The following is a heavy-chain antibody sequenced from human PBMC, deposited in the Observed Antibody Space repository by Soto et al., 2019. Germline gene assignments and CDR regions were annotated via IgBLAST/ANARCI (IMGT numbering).Heavy chain of an antibody. CDR1: GYTFTYYR. D-gene: IGHD2-2*01. CDR2: ISADNGNT. Sequence: ASVKVSCKASGYTFTYYRVTWVRQAPGQGLEWMGWISADNGNTNYAQKFQGRVTMTTDTSTTTAYMELRSLRSDGTAVYYCATLYCSSASCQLDYWGQGTLVTVSS. J-gene: IGHJ4*02. V-gene: IGHV1-18*01. CDR3: ATLYCSSASCQLDY.